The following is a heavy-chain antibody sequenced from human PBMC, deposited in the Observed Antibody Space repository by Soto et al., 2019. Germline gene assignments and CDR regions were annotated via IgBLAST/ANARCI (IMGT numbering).Heavy chain of an antibody. Sequence: EVQLVESGGGLVQPGGSLRLSCAASGFTFSSYWMSWVRQAPGKGLEWVANIKQDGSEKYYVDSVKGRFTISRDNAKNSLYLQMNSLRAEDTAVYYCARALVDEPTEDYYGMDVWGQGTTVTVSS. CDR1: GFTFSSYW. CDR2: IKQDGSEK. D-gene: IGHD1-1*01. V-gene: IGHV3-7*03. CDR3: ARALVDEPTEDYYGMDV. J-gene: IGHJ6*02.